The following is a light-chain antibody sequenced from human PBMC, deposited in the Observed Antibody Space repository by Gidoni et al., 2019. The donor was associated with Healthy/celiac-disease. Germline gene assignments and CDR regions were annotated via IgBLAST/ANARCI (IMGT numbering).Light chain of an antibody. CDR2: AAS. CDR3: QQSYSTSRT. Sequence: DIQMTQSPSSLSASVGDRVTITCRASQSISSYLNWYQQKPGKAPKLLIYAASCLQSGVPSRFSGSGSGTDFTLTISSLQPEDFATYYCQQSYSTSRTFGQGTKVEIK. V-gene: IGKV1-39*01. CDR1: QSISSY. J-gene: IGKJ1*01.